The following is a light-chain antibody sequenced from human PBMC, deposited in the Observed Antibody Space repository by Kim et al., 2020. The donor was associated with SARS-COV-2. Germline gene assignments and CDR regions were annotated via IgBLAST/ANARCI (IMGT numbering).Light chain of an antibody. CDR3: QQYDRPPYT. Sequence: LSPGERVTLSCRASQRDPDNHLAWFQQEPGQAPRLLIYGTSSRATGIPDRFSGSGSGTDFTLTISRLEPEDSAVYYCQQYDRPPYTFGQGTKLEI. CDR1: QRDPDNH. CDR2: GTS. J-gene: IGKJ2*01. V-gene: IGKV3-20*01.